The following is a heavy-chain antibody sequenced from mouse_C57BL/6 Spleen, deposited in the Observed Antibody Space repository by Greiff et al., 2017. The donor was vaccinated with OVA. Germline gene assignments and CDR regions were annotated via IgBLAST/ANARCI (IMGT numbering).Heavy chain of an antibody. Sequence: QVQLQQPGAELVRPGSSVKLSCKASGYTFTSYWMHWVKQRPIQGLEWIGNIDPSDSETHYNQKFKDKATLTVDKSSSTAYMQLSSLTSEDSAVYYCARGEDITTGTWFAYWGQGTLVTVSA. CDR3: ARGEDITTGTWFAY. J-gene: IGHJ3*01. CDR2: IDPSDSET. D-gene: IGHD1-1*01. CDR1: GYTFTSYW. V-gene: IGHV1-52*01.